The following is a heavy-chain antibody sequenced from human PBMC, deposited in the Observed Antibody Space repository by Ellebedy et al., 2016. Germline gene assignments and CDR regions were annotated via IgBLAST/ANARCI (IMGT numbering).Heavy chain of an antibody. CDR1: GFTFSSYW. Sequence: GESLKISXAASGFTFSSYWMSWVRQAPGKGLEWVANIKQDGSEKYYVDSVKGRFTISRDNAKNSLYLQMNSLRAEDTAVYYCARLHYYYYMDVWGKGTTVTVSS. V-gene: IGHV3-7*01. CDR3: ARLHYYYYMDV. CDR2: IKQDGSEK. J-gene: IGHJ6*03.